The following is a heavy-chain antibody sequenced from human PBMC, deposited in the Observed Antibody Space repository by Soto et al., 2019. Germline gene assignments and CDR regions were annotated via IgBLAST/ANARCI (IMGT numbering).Heavy chain of an antibody. CDR1: GFTFSSYG. CDR2: IWYDGSNK. Sequence: QVQLVESGGGVVQPGRSLRLSCAASGFTFSSYGMHWVRQAPGKGLEWVAVIWYDGSNKYYADSVKGRFPISRDNSKNTVHLQMNSLRAEDTAVYYCARVPGYSSGWYWYFDLWGRGTLVTVSS. V-gene: IGHV3-33*01. CDR3: ARVPGYSSGWYWYFDL. J-gene: IGHJ2*01. D-gene: IGHD6-19*01.